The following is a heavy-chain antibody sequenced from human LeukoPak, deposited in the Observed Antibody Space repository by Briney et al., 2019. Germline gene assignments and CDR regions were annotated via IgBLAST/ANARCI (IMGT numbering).Heavy chain of an antibody. CDR2: ISWRSSDI. CDR1: GFTLSSYN. J-gene: IGHJ4*02. Sequence: GGSLRLSCVASGFTLSSYNMKWVRQAPGKRLEWVSSISWRSSDIEYADSVKGRFTISRDIDKKSLYLQMNSLRVEDTAVYYCARGSFEAFRVLSPFDYWGQGTLVTVSS. V-gene: IGHV3-21*04. D-gene: IGHD2-2*01. CDR3: ARGSFEAFRVLSPFDY.